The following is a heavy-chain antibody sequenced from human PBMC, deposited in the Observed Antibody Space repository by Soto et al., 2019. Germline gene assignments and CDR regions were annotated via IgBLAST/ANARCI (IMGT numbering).Heavy chain of an antibody. CDR1: NDSISSYY. CDR3: VREVSRGWFDP. V-gene: IGHV4-59*01. J-gene: IGHJ5*02. CDR2: SYFSGGT. D-gene: IGHD2-8*01. Sequence: SETLSLTCTVSNDSISSYYWSWIRQPPGKGLEWIGNSYFSGGTEYNPSLEGRVSISVDRSRNQFSLKLTSVTAADTAVYFCVREVSRGWFDPWGPGTLVTVSS.